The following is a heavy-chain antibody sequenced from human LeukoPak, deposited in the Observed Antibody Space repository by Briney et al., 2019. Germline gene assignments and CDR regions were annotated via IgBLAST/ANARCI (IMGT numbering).Heavy chain of an antibody. CDR2: ISYDGSNK. J-gene: IGHJ4*02. D-gene: IGHD2-21*02. CDR3: TRRLDAVVVTARLFDY. CDR1: GFTFSSYG. V-gene: IGHV3-30*03. Sequence: GGSLRLSCAASGFTFSSYGMHWVRQAPGKGLEWVAVISYDGSNKYYADSVKGRFTISRDNSKNTLYLQMNSLRAEDTAVYYCTRRLDAVVVTARLFDYWGQGTLVTVSS.